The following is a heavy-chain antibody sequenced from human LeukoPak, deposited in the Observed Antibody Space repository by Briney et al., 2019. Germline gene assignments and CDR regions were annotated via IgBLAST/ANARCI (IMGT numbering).Heavy chain of an antibody. V-gene: IGHV3-30*02. CDR3: ARDPPRRTMVRGDQLY. CDR2: IRYDGSNK. J-gene: IGHJ4*02. CDR1: GFTFSSYG. D-gene: IGHD3-10*01. Sequence: GGSLRLSCAASGFTFSSYGMHWVRQAPGKGLEWVAFIRYDGSNKYYADSVKGRFTISRDNSKNTLYLQISSLKAEDTAVYYCARDPPRRTMVRGDQLYWGQGTLVTVSS.